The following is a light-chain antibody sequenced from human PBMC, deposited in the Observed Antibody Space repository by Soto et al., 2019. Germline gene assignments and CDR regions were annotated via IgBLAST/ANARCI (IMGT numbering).Light chain of an antibody. CDR2: DVS. CDR3: SSYTNRGTLDI. V-gene: IGLV2-14*01. Sequence: QSALTQPASVSGSPGQSNTISCTGTSSDVGGYNYVSWYQQHPGKAPKLMIYDVSDRPSGVSNRFSGSKSGNTASLTISGLQAEDEADYYCSSYTNRGTLDIFGTGTKLTVL. CDR1: SSDVGGYNY. J-gene: IGLJ1*01.